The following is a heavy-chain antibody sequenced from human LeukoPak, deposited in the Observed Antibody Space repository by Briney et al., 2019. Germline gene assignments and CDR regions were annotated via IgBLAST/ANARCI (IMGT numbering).Heavy chain of an antibody. V-gene: IGHV3-23*01. CDR3: AKDLLSGGNCYSIFHY. J-gene: IGHJ4*02. D-gene: IGHD2-15*01. CDR2: ISGSGDST. CDR1: GFTFSSYE. Sequence: GSLRLSCAASGFTFSSYEMNWVRQAPGKGLEWVSGISGSGDSTYYADSVKGRFTISRDNSKNTLYLQMNSLRAEDTAVYYCAKDLLSGGNCYSIFHYWGQGTLVTVSS.